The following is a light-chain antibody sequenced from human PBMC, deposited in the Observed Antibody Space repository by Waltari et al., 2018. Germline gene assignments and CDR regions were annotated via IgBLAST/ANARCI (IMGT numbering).Light chain of an antibody. V-gene: IGLV3-1*01. CDR2: SDY. Sequence: SYELTQPPSVSVSPGQTATITSPGAGSGYKYVWWYQQEPGQSPVAVIDSDYKRPSGIPALFSGSNSGNTATLTIGGTQTTDEGDYYCQAWDDTTVVFGAGTKVTV. J-gene: IGLJ2*01. CDR1: GSGYKY. CDR3: QAWDDTTVV.